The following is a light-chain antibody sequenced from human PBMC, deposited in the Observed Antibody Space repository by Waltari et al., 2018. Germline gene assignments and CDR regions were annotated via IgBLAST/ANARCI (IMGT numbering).Light chain of an antibody. Sequence: EIVLTQSPATLSLSPGERATLSCRASQSIRAELAWYQQRPGQAPRLLISGASNRVTGIPARFSGSGSGTDFTLSISSLEPEDLGVYYCQQRNDWPITFGQGTLLEIK. CDR1: QSIRAE. CDR2: GAS. CDR3: QQRNDWPIT. J-gene: IGKJ5*01. V-gene: IGKV3-11*01.